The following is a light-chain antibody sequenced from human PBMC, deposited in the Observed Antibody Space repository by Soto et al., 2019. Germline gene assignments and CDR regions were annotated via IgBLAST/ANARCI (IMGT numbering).Light chain of an antibody. CDR1: SSNIGSNY. CDR3: AAWDDSLGGYV. V-gene: IGLV1-47*01. Sequence: QSVLTPPPSASETPGQRVTISCSGSSSNIGSNYVYWYQQLPGTAPKLLIYRNNLRPSGVPDRFSGSKSGTSASLAISGLRSEDEADYYCAAWDDSLGGYVFGTGTKATVL. CDR2: RNN. J-gene: IGLJ1*01.